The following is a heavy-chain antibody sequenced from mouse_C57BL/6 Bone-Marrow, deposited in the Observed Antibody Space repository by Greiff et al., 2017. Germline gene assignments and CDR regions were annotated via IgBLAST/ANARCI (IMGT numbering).Heavy chain of an antibody. CDR3: AREIYYYGSADFDY. Sequence: QVQLQQSGAELVKPGASVKLSCKASGYTFTSYWMHWVKQRPGQGLEWIGMIHPNSGSTNYNEKFKSKATLTVDQSSSTAYMQLSSLTSEDSAVYYCAREIYYYGSADFDYWGQGTTLTVSS. V-gene: IGHV1-64*01. D-gene: IGHD1-1*01. CDR2: IHPNSGST. J-gene: IGHJ2*01. CDR1: GYTFTSYW.